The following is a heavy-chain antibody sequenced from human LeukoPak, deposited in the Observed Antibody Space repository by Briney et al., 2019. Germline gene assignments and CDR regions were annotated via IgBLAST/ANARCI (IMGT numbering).Heavy chain of an antibody. CDR2: ISSSSSTK. D-gene: IGHD1-1*01. J-gene: IGHJ4*02. CDR1: GFTFSGYS. Sequence: PGGSLRLSCAASGFTFSGYSMNWVRQAPGKGLEWVSSISSSSSTKDYADSVKGRFTISRDNAKNSLYLQMNSLRDEDTAVYYCARYRNGFDYWGQGTLVAVSS. CDR3: ARYRNGFDY. V-gene: IGHV3-48*02.